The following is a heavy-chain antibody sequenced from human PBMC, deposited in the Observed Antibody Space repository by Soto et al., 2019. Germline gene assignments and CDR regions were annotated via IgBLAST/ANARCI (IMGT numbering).Heavy chain of an antibody. J-gene: IGHJ4*02. CDR2: IRATGGQT. V-gene: IGHV3-23*01. CDR1: GFTFRNFV. Sequence: EVQLLESGGGMVQPGGSLRLSCAASGFTFRNFVMSWVRQAPGKGLEWVSAIRATGGQTFYADSVKGRFTISRDNSKNMLYLPINSLRDEDTALYFCAQDRGWGVVSPSHDYWGQGTLVTVSS. D-gene: IGHD2-21*01. CDR3: AQDRGWGVVSPSHDY.